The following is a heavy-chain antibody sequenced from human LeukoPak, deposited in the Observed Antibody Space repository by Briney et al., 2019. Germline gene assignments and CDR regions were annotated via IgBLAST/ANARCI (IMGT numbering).Heavy chain of an antibody. Sequence: GGSLRLSCAASGITVSGSYMTWVRQAPGKGLDWVSVIYSGGSTYYADSVKGRFTISRDNSKNTLYLQMNSLRAEDTAVYYCAKDYGSATGTDYWGQGTLVTVSS. D-gene: IGHD4-17*01. CDR1: GITVSGSY. J-gene: IGHJ4*02. CDR2: IYSGGST. V-gene: IGHV3-53*01. CDR3: AKDYGSATGTDY.